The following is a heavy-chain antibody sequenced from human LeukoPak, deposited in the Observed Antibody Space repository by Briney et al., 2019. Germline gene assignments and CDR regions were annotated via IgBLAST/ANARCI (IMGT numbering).Heavy chain of an antibody. CDR1: GFKFSSYG. V-gene: IGHV3-30*03. J-gene: IGHJ6*03. CDR3: ARSGRGVDSFYFYMDV. D-gene: IGHD3-10*01. Sequence: GGSLRLSCAASGFKFSSYGIHWVRQAPGKGLEWVAVISYDGSNKYYADSVKGRFTISRDNAKNSLYLQMNSLRAEDTAVYYCARSGRGVDSFYFYMDVWGKGTTVTVSS. CDR2: ISYDGSNK.